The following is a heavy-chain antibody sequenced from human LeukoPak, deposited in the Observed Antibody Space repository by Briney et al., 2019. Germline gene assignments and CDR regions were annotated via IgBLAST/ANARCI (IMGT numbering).Heavy chain of an antibody. Sequence: GGSLRLSCAASGSIFSSYSMNWVRQAPGKGLEWVSSISATGNYIYYADSVKGRFTISRDNAKSSLYLQMNSLRAEDTAVYYCARDRSGYTFDDWGQGTLVTVSS. CDR1: GSIFSSYS. V-gene: IGHV3-21*01. CDR2: ISATGNYI. D-gene: IGHD5-18*01. CDR3: ARDRSGYTFDD. J-gene: IGHJ4*02.